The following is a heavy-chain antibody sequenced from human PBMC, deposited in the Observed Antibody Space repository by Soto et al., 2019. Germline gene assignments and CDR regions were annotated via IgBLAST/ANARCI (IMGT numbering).Heavy chain of an antibody. Sequence: GGSLRLSCAASGFTFSSYAMSWVRQAPGKGLEWVSAISGSGGSTYYADSVKGRFTISRDNSKNTLYLQMNSLRAEDTAVYYCAKGLRPIVVVPAAMGCDRYYFDYWGQGTLVPVSS. V-gene: IGHV3-23*01. D-gene: IGHD2-2*01. CDR2: ISGSGGST. CDR1: GFTFSSYA. CDR3: AKGLRPIVVVPAAMGCDRYYFDY. J-gene: IGHJ4*02.